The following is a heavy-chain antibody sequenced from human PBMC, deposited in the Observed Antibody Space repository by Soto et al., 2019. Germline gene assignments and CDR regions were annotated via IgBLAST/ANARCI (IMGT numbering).Heavy chain of an antibody. J-gene: IGHJ3*02. Sequence: SETLSLTCAVYGGSFSGYYWSWIRQPPGKGLEWIGEINHSGSTNYNPSLKSRVTISVDTSKNQFSLKLSSVTAADTAVYYCAGGQGDDYIWGSYRDDAFDIWGQGTMVTVSS. CDR3: AGGQGDDYIWGSYRDDAFDI. V-gene: IGHV4-34*01. CDR2: INHSGST. CDR1: GGSFSGYY. D-gene: IGHD3-16*02.